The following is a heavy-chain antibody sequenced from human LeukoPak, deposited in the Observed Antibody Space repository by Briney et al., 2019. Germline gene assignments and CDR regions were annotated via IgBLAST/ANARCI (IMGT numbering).Heavy chain of an antibody. V-gene: IGHV4-34*01. CDR2: INHSGST. CDR3: ARTDDTDAFDI. J-gene: IGHJ3*02. CDR1: GGSFSGYY. Sequence: SETLSLTCAVYGGSFSGYYWSWIRQPPGKGLEWIGEINHSGSTNYNPSLKSRVTISVDTSKNQFSLKLSSVTAADTAVYYCARTDDTDAFDIWGQGTMVTVSS. D-gene: IGHD5-24*01.